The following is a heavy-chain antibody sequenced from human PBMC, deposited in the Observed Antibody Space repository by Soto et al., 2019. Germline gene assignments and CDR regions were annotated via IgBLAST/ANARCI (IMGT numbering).Heavy chain of an antibody. Sequence: SETLSLTCADYGGSFSGYYWSWIRQPPGKGLEWIGEINHSGSTNYNPSLKSRVTISVDTSKNQFSLKLSSVTAADTAVYYCASRLIVATIYYFDYWGQGTLVTLSS. J-gene: IGHJ4*02. CDR2: INHSGST. CDR1: GGSFSGYY. V-gene: IGHV4-34*01. CDR3: ASRLIVATIYYFDY. D-gene: IGHD5-12*01.